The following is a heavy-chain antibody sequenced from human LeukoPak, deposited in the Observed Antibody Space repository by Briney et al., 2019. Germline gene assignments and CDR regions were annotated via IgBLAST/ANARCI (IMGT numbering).Heavy chain of an antibody. CDR1: GGSISSSSYY. J-gene: IGHJ4*02. CDR3: ARDRDSSGWYGVYEY. Sequence: SETLSLTCTVSGGSISSSSYYWGWIRQPPGKGLEWIGSIYYSGSTYYNPSLKSRVTISVDTSKNQFSLKLSSVTAADTAVYYCARDRDSSGWYGVYEYWGQGTLVTVSS. CDR2: IYYSGST. V-gene: IGHV4-39*07. D-gene: IGHD6-19*01.